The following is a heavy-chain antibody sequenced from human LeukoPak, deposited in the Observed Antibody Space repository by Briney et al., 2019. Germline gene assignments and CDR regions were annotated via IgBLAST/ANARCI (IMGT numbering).Heavy chain of an antibody. Sequence: GGSLRLSCAASGFTFSSYWMSWDRQAPGKGLEWVSYISSSSSTIYYADSVKGRFTISRDNAKNSLYLQMNSLRDEDTAVYYCARAGGSYEDYFDYWGQGTLVTVSS. D-gene: IGHD1-26*01. J-gene: IGHJ4*02. V-gene: IGHV3-48*02. CDR1: GFTFSSYW. CDR2: ISSSSSTI. CDR3: ARAGGSYEDYFDY.